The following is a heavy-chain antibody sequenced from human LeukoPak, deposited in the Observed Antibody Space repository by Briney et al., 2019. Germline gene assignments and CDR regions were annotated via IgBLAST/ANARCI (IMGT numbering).Heavy chain of an antibody. J-gene: IGHJ4*02. Sequence: SETVSLTCAVYGGSFSGYYWSWIRQPPGKGLEWIGEINHSGSTNYNPSLKSRVTISVDTSKNQFSLKLSSVTAADTAVYYCARQYSYVYYFDYWGQGTLVTVSS. CDR3: ARQYSYVYYFDY. CDR1: GGSFSGYY. CDR2: INHSGST. D-gene: IGHD5-18*01. V-gene: IGHV4-34*01.